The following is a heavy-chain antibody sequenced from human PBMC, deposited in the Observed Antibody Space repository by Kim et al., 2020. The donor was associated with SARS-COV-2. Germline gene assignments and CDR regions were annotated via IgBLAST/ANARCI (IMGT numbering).Heavy chain of an antibody. J-gene: IGHJ6*02. V-gene: IGHV3-30*18. CDR3: AKDRRLYAGFWSGWFDYGMCV. CDR1: GFTFSSYG. D-gene: IGHD3-3*01. CDR2: ISYDGSNK. Sequence: GGSLRLSCAASGFTFSSYGMHLVRQAPGKGLEWVAVISYDGSNKYYADSVKGRFTISRDNSKNTLYLQMNSLRAEDTAVYYCAKDRRLYAGFWSGWFDYGMCVWGQGTTLTLSS.